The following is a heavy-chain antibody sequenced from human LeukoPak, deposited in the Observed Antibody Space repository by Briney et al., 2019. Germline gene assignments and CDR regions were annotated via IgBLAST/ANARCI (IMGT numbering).Heavy chain of an antibody. CDR3: ARGLDGNNGY. D-gene: IGHD5-24*01. V-gene: IGHV3-66*01. Sequence: PGGSLRLSCAASGFSFSSYGMSWVRQAPGKGLAWVSVIYSGGATYYADSVKGRFTISRDNSKNTLYLQMNSLRAEDTAVYYCARGLDGNNGYWGQGTLVTVSS. CDR1: GFSFSSYG. CDR2: IYSGGAT. J-gene: IGHJ4*02.